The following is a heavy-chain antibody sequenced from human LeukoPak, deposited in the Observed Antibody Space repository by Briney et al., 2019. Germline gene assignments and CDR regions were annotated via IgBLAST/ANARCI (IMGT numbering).Heavy chain of an antibody. V-gene: IGHV4-34*01. CDR1: GGSFSGYY. Sequence: PSGTLSLTCAVYGGSFSGYYWSWIRQPPRKGLEWIGEINHSGSTNYNPSLKSRVTISVDTSKNQFSLKLSSVTAADTAVYYCARGRARGNWFDPWGQGTLVTVSS. CDR3: ARGRARGNWFDP. D-gene: IGHD3-10*01. CDR2: INHSGST. J-gene: IGHJ5*02.